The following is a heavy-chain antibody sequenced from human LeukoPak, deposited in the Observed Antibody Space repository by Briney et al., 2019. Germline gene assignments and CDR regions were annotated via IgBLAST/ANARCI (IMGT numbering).Heavy chain of an antibody. CDR2: INSDGSST. CDR1: GFTFSSYW. CDR3: ARSRFVDTPEDY. J-gene: IGHJ4*02. D-gene: IGHD5-18*01. V-gene: IGHV3-74*01. Sequence: PGGSLRLSCAASGFTFSSYWMHWVRQAPGKGLVWVSHINSDGSSTSYADSVKGRFTISRDNAKNTLYLQMNSLRAEDTAVYYCARSRFVDTPEDYWGQGTLVTVSS.